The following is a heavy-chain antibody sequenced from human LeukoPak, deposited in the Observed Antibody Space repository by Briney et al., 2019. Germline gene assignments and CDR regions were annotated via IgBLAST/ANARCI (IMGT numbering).Heavy chain of an antibody. CDR2: INWNGGST. D-gene: IGHD2-15*01. CDR1: GFTFDDYG. J-gene: IGHJ4*02. V-gene: IGHV3-20*04. CDR3: ARDLGHCSGGSCSYYFDY. Sequence: GGSLRLSCAASGFTFDDYGMSWVRHAPGKGLEWVSGINWNGGSTGYADSVKGRFTISRDNAKNSLYLQMNSLRAEDTALYYCARDLGHCSGGSCSYYFDYWGQGTLVTVSS.